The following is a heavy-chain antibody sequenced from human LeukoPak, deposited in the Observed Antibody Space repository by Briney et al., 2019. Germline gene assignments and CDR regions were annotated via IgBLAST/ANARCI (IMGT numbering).Heavy chain of an antibody. Sequence: QPGGSLRLSCAASGFTLSTYGMHWVRQAPGKGLEWVAIISYDGSNEYYADSVKGRFTVSRDNLKNTPYLQMNSLRAEDTAVYYCARDFGSNSWYNWFDPWGQGTLVTVSS. V-gene: IGHV3-30*03. D-gene: IGHD6-13*01. J-gene: IGHJ5*02. CDR1: GFTLSTYG. CDR3: ARDFGSNSWYNWFDP. CDR2: ISYDGSNE.